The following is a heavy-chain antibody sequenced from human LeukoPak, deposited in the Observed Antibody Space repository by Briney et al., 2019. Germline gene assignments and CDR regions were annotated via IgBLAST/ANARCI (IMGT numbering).Heavy chain of an antibody. V-gene: IGHV3-30-3*01. CDR3: ARETWAFDI. J-gene: IGHJ3*02. Sequence: RGSLRLSCAASGFTFSPYTMYWVRQAPGKGLECVAIISYDGSNKYYADSVKGRFTISRDNSKNTLYLEMNSLRAEDTAVYYCARETWAFDIWGQGTMVTVSS. CDR1: GFTFSPYT. CDR2: ISYDGSNK.